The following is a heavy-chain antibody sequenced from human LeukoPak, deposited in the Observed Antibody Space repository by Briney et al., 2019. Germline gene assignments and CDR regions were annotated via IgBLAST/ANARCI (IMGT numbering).Heavy chain of an antibody. J-gene: IGHJ4*02. CDR3: ARPYSSGWYGDFDY. CDR1: GGSISSSSYY. CDR2: IYYSGST. V-gene: IGHV4-39*01. D-gene: IGHD6-19*01. Sequence: SETLSLTCTVSGGSISSSSYYWGRIRQPPGKGLERLGSIYYSGSTYYNPSLKSRVTISVDTSKNQFSLKLSSVTAADTAVYYCARPYSSGWYGDFDYWGQGTLVTVSS.